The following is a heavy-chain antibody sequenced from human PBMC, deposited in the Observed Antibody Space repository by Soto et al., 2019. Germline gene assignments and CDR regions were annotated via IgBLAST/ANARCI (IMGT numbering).Heavy chain of an antibody. CDR3: ARDLATAANNAVDI. V-gene: IGHV3-53*04. CDR2: IYSGGST. CDR1: GFTVSSNY. J-gene: IGHJ3*02. Sequence: GGSLRLSCAASGFTVSSNYMSWVRQAPGKGLEWVSVIYSGGSTYYADSVKGRFTISRHNSNNTLYLQMNSLRAEDTAVYYCARDLATAANNAVDIWGQGTMVTVSS. D-gene: IGHD2-2*01.